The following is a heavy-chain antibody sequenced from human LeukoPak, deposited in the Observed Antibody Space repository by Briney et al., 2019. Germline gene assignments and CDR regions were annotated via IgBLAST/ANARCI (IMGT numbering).Heavy chain of an antibody. D-gene: IGHD2-8*02. CDR2: IAHHGNNK. Sequence: GGSLRLSCAASGFTFSSSAMHWVRQGPGKGLEWVAYIAHHGNNKYYADSVKGRFTISRDNSKRTLYLQMNSLRADDTAVCYCAKDGSWSCTDWGQGALVTVSS. CDR3: AKDGSWSCTD. V-gene: IGHV3-30*02. CDR1: GFTFSSSA. J-gene: IGHJ4*02.